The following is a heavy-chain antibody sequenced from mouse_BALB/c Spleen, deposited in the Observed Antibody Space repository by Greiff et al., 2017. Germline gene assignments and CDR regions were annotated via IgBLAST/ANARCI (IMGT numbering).Heavy chain of an antibody. V-gene: IGHV1S81*02. CDR3: ARGSYYRYDDYFDY. Sequence: QVQLKQSGAELVKPGASVKLSCKASGYTFTSYWMHWVKQRPGQGLEWIGEINPSNGRTNYNEKFKSKATLTVDKSSSTAYMQLSSLTSEDSAVYYCARGSYYRYDDYFDYWGQGTTLTVSS. CDR1: GYTFTSYW. J-gene: IGHJ2*01. D-gene: IGHD2-14*01. CDR2: INPSNGRT.